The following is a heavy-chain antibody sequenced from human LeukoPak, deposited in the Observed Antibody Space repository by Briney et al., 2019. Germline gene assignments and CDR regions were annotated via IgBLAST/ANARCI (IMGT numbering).Heavy chain of an antibody. CDR2: ISSNGGTT. J-gene: IGHJ4*02. V-gene: IGHV3-64*01. D-gene: IGHD6-19*01. CDR1: GFTFSSYA. Sequence: GGSLRLSCAASGFTFSSYAMHWVRQAPGRGLQYVSVISSNGGTTYYANSVKGRFTISRDNSKNTLYLQMNSLRAEDTAVYYCAREPEAVAGTGFDYWGQGTLVTVSS. CDR3: AREPEAVAGTGFDY.